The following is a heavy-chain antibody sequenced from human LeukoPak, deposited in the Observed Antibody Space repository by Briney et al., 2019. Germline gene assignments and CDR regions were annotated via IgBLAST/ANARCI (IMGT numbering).Heavy chain of an antibody. CDR1: GGSISSYY. J-gene: IGHJ4*02. CDR3: ARNLISSSGYVFDY. D-gene: IGHD5-12*01. V-gene: IGHV4-59*08. CDR2: IYYSGST. Sequence: SETLSLTCTVSGGSISSYYWSWIRQPPGKGLEWIGYIYYSGSTNYNPSLKSRVTISVDTSKNQFSLKLSSVAAADTAVYYCARNLISSSGYVFDYWGQGTLATVSS.